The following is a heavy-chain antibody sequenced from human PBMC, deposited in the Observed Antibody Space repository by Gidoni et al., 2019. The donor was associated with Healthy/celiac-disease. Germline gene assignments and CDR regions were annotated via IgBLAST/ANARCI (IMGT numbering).Heavy chain of an antibody. CDR3: AREDIVGDTLVDY. V-gene: IGHV4-34*01. Sequence: QVQLQQWGAGLLKPSETLSLTCAVYGGSFSGYYWSWIRQPPGKGLEWIGEINHSGSTNYNPSLKSRVTISVDTSKNQFSLKLSSGTAADTAVYYCAREDIVGDTLVDYWGQGTLVTVSS. D-gene: IGHD1-26*01. CDR1: GGSFSGYY. J-gene: IGHJ4*02. CDR2: INHSGST.